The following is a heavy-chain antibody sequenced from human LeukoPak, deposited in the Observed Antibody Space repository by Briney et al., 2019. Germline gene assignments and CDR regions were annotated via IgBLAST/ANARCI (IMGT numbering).Heavy chain of an antibody. CDR2: ISYDGSNK. CDR1: GFTFSSYA. J-gene: IGHJ4*02. Sequence: GRSLRLSCAASGFTFSSYAMRWVRQAPGKGLEWVAVISYDGSNKYYADSVKGRFTISRDNSKNTLYLQMNSLRAEDTAVYYCARDSAMMAVYWGQGTLVTVSS. CDR3: ARDSAMMAVY. V-gene: IGHV3-30-3*01. D-gene: IGHD3-22*01.